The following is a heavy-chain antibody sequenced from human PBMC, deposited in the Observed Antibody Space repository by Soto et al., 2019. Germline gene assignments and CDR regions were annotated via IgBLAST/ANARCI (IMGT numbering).Heavy chain of an antibody. D-gene: IGHD2-15*01. CDR3: ARRGDCSGGSCYSDSWFDP. J-gene: IGHJ5*02. V-gene: IGHV4-59*08. Sequence: LSLTCTVSGGSISSYYWSWIRQPPGKGLEWIGYIYYSGSTNYNPSLKSRVTISVDTSKNQFSLKLSSVTAADTAVYYCARRGDCSGGSCYSDSWFDPWGQGTLVTVSS. CDR2: IYYSGST. CDR1: GGSISSYY.